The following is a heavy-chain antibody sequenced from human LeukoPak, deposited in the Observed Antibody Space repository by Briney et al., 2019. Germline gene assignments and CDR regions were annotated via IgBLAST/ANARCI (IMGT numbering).Heavy chain of an antibody. V-gene: IGHV3-30*02. CDR3: AKEFDQYRSSSGPLYYYYYMDV. J-gene: IGHJ6*03. D-gene: IGHD6-6*01. Sequence: VGSLRLSRAASGFTFSSYGMHWVRQAPGKGLERVAFIRYDGSNKYYADSVKGRFTISRDNSKNTQYLQMNSLRAEDTAVYYCAKEFDQYRSSSGPLYYYYYMDVWGKGTTVTVSS. CDR1: GFTFSSYG. CDR2: IRYDGSNK.